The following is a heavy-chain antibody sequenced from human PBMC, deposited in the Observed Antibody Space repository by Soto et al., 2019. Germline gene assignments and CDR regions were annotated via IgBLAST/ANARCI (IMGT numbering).Heavy chain of an antibody. CDR1: GGTFSSYA. CDR2: IIPIFGTA. J-gene: IGHJ6*02. Sequence: QVQLVQSGAEVKKPGSSVKVSCKASGGTFSSYAISWVRQAPGQGLEWMGGIIPIFGTANYAQKFQGRVTITADESTSTAYMELSSLRSEDTAVYYCARDLIAGSRFLLLLFVMDVWGQGTTVTVSS. CDR3: ARDLIAGSRFLLLLFVMDV. D-gene: IGHD1-26*01. V-gene: IGHV1-69*12.